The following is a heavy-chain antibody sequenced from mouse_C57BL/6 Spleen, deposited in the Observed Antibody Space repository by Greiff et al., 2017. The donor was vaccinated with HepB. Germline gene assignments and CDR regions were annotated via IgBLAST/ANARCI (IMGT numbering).Heavy chain of an antibody. J-gene: IGHJ4*01. V-gene: IGHV5-12*01. CDR3: ARHRWIDYAMDY. Sequence: EVQGVESGGGLVQPGGSLKLSCAASGFTFSDYYMYWVRQTPEKRLEWVAYISNGGGSTYYPDTVKGRFTISRDTTKNTLYLQMSRLKSEDTDMYYSARHRWIDYAMDYWGQGTSVTVSS. CDR1: GFTFSDYY. CDR2: ISNGGGST.